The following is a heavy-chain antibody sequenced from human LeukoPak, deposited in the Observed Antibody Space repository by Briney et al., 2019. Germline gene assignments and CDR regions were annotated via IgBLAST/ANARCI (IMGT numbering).Heavy chain of an antibody. V-gene: IGHV1-18*01. CDR3: ARDRGYCGSTSCDLFDY. D-gene: IGHD2-2*01. CDR1: GYTFTSYG. J-gene: IGHJ4*02. CDR2: ISAYNSNT. Sequence: ASVKVSCKASGYTFTSYGISWVRQAPGQGLEWMGWISAYNSNTNYAQKLQCRVTMTTDTSTSTAYMELRSLRSDDTAVYYCARDRGYCGSTSCDLFDYWGQGTLVTVSS.